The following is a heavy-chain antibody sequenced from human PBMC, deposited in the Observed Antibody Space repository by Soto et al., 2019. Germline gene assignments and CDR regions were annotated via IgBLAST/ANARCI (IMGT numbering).Heavy chain of an antibody. CDR2: ISGSEDNI. D-gene: IGHD3-10*01. V-gene: IGHV3-23*01. CDR1: GVIFSNYY. CDR3: AKDLHWFAMDV. Sequence: GGSLRLSCVVSGVIFSNYYMDWVRQAPGKGLEWVAVISGSEDNIHYADSVKGRFTISRDNSMNTLYLQMNSLRADDTAIYYCAKDLHWFAMDVWGQGTTVTVSS. J-gene: IGHJ6*02.